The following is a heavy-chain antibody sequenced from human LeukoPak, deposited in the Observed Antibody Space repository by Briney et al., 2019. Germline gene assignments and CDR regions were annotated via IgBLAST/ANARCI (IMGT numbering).Heavy chain of an antibody. Sequence: GGSLRLSCAASGFTFSSYGMHWVRQAPGKGLEWVAFIRYDGSNKYYADSVKGRFTISRDNSKNTLYLQMNSLRAEDTAVYYCAKDLYYDYGLGNIDYWGQGTLVTVSS. D-gene: IGHD3-16*01. CDR3: AKDLYYDYGLGNIDY. CDR1: GFTFSSYG. J-gene: IGHJ4*02. V-gene: IGHV3-30*02. CDR2: IRYDGSNK.